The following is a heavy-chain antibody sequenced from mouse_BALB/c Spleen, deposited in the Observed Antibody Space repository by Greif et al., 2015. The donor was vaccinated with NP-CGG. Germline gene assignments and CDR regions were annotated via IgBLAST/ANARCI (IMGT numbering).Heavy chain of an antibody. CDR2: ISDGGSYT. V-gene: IGHV5-4*02. CDR1: GFTFSDYY. J-gene: IGHJ1*01. D-gene: IGHD1-1*01. Sequence: EVMLVESGGGLVKPGGSLKLSCAASGFTFSDYYMYWVRQTPEKRLEWVATISDGGSYTYYPDSVKGRFTISRDNAKNNLYLQMSSLKSEDTAMYYCARDRHYYGSSYDWYFDVWGAGTTVTVSS. CDR3: ARDRHYYGSSYDWYFDV.